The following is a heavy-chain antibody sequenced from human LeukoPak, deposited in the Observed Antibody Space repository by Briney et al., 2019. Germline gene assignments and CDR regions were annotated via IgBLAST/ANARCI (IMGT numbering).Heavy chain of an antibody. J-gene: IGHJ6*02. V-gene: IGHV3-23*01. CDR2: ISGNGGST. CDR3: ARDLGPYGDYVYYYYGMDV. Sequence: GGSLRLSCATSQFNFNKFGMTWVRQAPGKGLEWVSSISGNGGSTQYADSVQGRFAISRDNSKNTLYLQMNSLRAEDTAVYYCARDLGPYGDYVYYYYGMDVWGQGTTVTVSS. D-gene: IGHD4-17*01. CDR1: QFNFNKFG.